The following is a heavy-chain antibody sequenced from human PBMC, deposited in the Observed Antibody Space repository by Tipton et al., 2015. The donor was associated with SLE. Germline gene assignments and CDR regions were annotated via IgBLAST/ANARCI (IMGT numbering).Heavy chain of an antibody. V-gene: IGHV3-21*01. CDR2: ISSSSSYI. J-gene: IGHJ3*02. Sequence: SLRLSCAASGFTFSNYWMHWVRQAPGKGLEWVSSISSSSSYIYYADSVKGRFTISRDNAKNSLYLQMNSLRAEDTAVYYCARDHSGGSSRGAFDIWGQGTMVTVSS. CDR1: GFTFSNYW. D-gene: IGHD2-15*01. CDR3: ARDHSGGSSRGAFDI.